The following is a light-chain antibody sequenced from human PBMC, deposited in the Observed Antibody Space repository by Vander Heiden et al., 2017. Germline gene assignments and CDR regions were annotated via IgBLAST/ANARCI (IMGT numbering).Light chain of an antibody. J-gene: IGLJ1*01. CDR2: DVS. Sequence: QSALTQPASVSGSPGQSITISCTGTSSDVGSYNFVSWYQQHQGKAPKLMIYDVSNRPSGVSNRVSGAKAGNTASLTSSGLPDYCCSSYTSSSTLYVFGTGTKVTVL. CDR1: SSDVGSYNF. CDR3: SSYTSSSTLYV. V-gene: IGLV2-14*01.